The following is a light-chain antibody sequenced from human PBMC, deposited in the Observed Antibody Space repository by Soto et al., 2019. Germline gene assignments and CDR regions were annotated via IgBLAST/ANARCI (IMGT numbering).Light chain of an antibody. CDR3: QQYAGSPST. CDR2: GAS. Sequence: EIVLTQSPGTLSLFPGERATLSCRASQTVTSNYLAWYQRKPGQAPRLLIYGASSRATDIPDRFSGSGSGTDFTLTITRLEPEDFAVYFCQQYAGSPSTFGQGTKVEIK. J-gene: IGKJ1*01. V-gene: IGKV3-20*01. CDR1: QTVTSNY.